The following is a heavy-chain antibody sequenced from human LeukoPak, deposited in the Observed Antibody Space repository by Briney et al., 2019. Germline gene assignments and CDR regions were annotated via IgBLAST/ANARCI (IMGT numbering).Heavy chain of an antibody. D-gene: IGHD2-2*01. CDR1: GGTFSSYA. Sequence: SVKVSCKASGGTFSSYAISWVRQAPGQGLEWMGGIIPIFGKAKYAQKFQGRVTITADESTSTAYMELSSLRSEDTAVYYCARDGSRVPNPYCSSTSCHDAFDIWGQGTMVTVSS. CDR3: ARDGSRVPNPYCSSTSCHDAFDI. J-gene: IGHJ3*02. CDR2: IIPIFGKA. V-gene: IGHV1-69*01.